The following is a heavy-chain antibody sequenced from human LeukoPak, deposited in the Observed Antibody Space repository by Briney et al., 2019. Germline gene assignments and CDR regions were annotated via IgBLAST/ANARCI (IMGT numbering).Heavy chain of an antibody. V-gene: IGHV4-30-2*01. Sequence: SSQTLSLTCAVSGGSISSGGYSWSWIRQPPGKGLEWIGYIYHSGSTYYNPSLKSRVTISVDRSKNQFSLKLSSVTAADTAVYYCASGGRYSYGPPFDYWGQGTLVTVSS. D-gene: IGHD5-18*01. J-gene: IGHJ4*02. CDR3: ASGGRYSYGPPFDY. CDR2: IYHSGST. CDR1: GGSISSGGYS.